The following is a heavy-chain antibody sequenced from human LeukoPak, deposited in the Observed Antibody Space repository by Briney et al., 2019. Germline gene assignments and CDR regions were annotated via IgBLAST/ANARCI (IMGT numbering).Heavy chain of an antibody. J-gene: IGHJ4*02. CDR1: GFTFSSYG. D-gene: IGHD6-6*01. V-gene: IGHV1-46*01. CDR2: INPTGGST. CDR3: ARKGSSSCFDY. Sequence: PGGSLRLSCAASGFTFSSYGMHWVRQAPGQGLEWMGIINPTGGSTSHAQKFQGRVTMTRDTSTSTVYMELSSLRSEDTAVYYCARKGSSSCFDYWGQGTLVTVSS.